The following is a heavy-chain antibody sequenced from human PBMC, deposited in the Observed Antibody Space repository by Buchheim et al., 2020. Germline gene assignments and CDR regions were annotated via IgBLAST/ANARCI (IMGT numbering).Heavy chain of an antibody. Sequence: QVQLQESGPGLVKPSQTLSLTCTVSGGSISSGDYYWSWIRQPPGQGLEWIGYIYYSGSTYYNPSLKSRVTISVDTSKNQFSLKLSSVTAADTAVYYCARDRFRGRPVAARPGYWFDPWGQGTL. J-gene: IGHJ5*02. CDR3: ARDRFRGRPVAARPGYWFDP. CDR1: GGSISSGDYY. V-gene: IGHV4-30-4*01. D-gene: IGHD2-15*01. CDR2: IYYSGST.